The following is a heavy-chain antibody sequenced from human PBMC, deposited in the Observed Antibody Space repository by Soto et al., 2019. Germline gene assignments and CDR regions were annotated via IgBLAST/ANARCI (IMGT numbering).Heavy chain of an antibody. Sequence: SETLSLTCAVYGGSFSGYYWSWIRQPPGKGLEWIGEINHSGSTNYNPSLKSRVTISVDTSKNQFSLKLSSVTAADTAVYYCVVLPGAYYYMDVWGKGTTVTVSS. J-gene: IGHJ6*03. CDR1: GGSFSGYY. D-gene: IGHD3-16*01. V-gene: IGHV4-34*01. CDR3: VVLPGAYYYMDV. CDR2: INHSGST.